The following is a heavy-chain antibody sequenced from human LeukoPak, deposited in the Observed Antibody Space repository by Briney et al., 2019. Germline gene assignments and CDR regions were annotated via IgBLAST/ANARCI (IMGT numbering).Heavy chain of an antibody. Sequence: GESLKISCKGSGYSFTSYWIGWVRQMPGKGLEWMGIIYPGDSDTRYSPSFQGQVTISADKSISTAYLQWSSLKASDTAMYYCATTHPAYYYGSGSYSYGMDVWGQGTTVTVSS. J-gene: IGHJ6*02. CDR2: IYPGDSDT. CDR3: ATTHPAYYYGSGSYSYGMDV. D-gene: IGHD3-10*01. V-gene: IGHV5-51*01. CDR1: GYSFTSYW.